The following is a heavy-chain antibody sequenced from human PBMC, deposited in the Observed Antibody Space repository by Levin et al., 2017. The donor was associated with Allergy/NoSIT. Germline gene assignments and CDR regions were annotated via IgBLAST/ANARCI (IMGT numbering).Heavy chain of an antibody. J-gene: IGHJ3*02. CDR1: GDSIGNYY. CDR3: ARTTGYSNGKADAFDI. CDR2: IYYSVKT. V-gene: IGHV4-59*01. D-gene: IGHD6-19*01. Sequence: SQTLSLPCIVSGDSIGNYYWSWIRQPPGKGLEWIGDIYYSVKTNYNPSLKSRVTISVDTSKNQFSLNLHSVTAADTAVYYCARTTGYSNGKADAFDIWGQGTMVTVSS.